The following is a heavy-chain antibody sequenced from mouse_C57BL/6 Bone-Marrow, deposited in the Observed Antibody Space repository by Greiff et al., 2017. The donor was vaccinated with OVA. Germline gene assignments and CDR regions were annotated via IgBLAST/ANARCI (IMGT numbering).Heavy chain of an antibody. J-gene: IGHJ1*03. CDR3: ASYGNYLYWYVDV. D-gene: IGHD2-1*01. Sequence: QVQLKQPGAELVMPGASVKLSCKASGYTFTSYWMHWVKQRPGQGLEWIGEIDPSDSYTNYNQKFKGKSTLTVDKSSSTAYMQLSSLTSEDSAVYYCASYGNYLYWYVDVWGTGTTVTVSS. CDR1: GYTFTSYW. V-gene: IGHV1-69*01. CDR2: IDPSDSYT.